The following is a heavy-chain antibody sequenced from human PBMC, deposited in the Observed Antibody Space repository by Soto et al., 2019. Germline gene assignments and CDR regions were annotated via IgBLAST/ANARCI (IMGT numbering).Heavy chain of an antibody. V-gene: IGHV4-59*01. Sequence: SETLSLTCTVSGGSISSYYWSWIRQPPGKGLEWIGYIYYSGSTNYNPSLKSRVTISVDTSKNQFSLKLSSVTAADTAVYYCARERAVTGTNYYYYYYMDVWGKGTTVTVSS. J-gene: IGHJ6*03. D-gene: IGHD1-20*01. CDR2: IYYSGST. CDR3: ARERAVTGTNYYYYYYMDV. CDR1: GGSISSYY.